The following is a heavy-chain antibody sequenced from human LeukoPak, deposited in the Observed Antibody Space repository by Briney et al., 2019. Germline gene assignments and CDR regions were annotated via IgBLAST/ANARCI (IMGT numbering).Heavy chain of an antibody. Sequence: PGGSLRLSCAASGFTVSSNYMSWVRQAPGKGLEWVSVIYSGGSTYYVDSVKGRFTISRDNSKNTLYLQMNSLRAEDTAVYYCARDSHYYGSGSYANLLFNYWGQGTLVTVSS. CDR2: IYSGGST. V-gene: IGHV3-66*01. CDR3: ARDSHYYGSGSYANLLFNY. CDR1: GFTVSSNY. D-gene: IGHD3-10*01. J-gene: IGHJ4*02.